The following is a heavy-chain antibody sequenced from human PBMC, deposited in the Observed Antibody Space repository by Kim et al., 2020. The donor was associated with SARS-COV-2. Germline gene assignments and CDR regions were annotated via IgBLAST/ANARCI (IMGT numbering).Heavy chain of an antibody. J-gene: IGHJ6*02. CDR2: ISSSSRHI. CDR1: GFALSNYG. V-gene: IGHV3-21*06. D-gene: IGHD3-22*01. CDR3: ARPAYDSSSPFFSYYYCGMDV. Sequence: GGSLRLSCAASGFALSNYGMTWVRQAPGKGLEWVASISSSSRHINYADSVKGRFTISRDNAKNSLYLQMHSLRAEDTAVYYCARPAYDSSSPFFSYYYCGMDVWGQETTVTVSS.